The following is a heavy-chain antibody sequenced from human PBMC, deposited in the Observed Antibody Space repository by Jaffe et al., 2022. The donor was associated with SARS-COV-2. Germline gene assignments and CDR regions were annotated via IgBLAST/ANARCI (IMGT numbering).Heavy chain of an antibody. J-gene: IGHJ3*02. CDR2: ISWNSGSI. CDR3: AKDIQGVVVVAARGAFDI. Sequence: EVQLVESGGGLVQPGRSLRLSCAASGFTFDDYAMHWVRQAPGKGLEWVSGISWNSGSIGYADSVKGRFTISRDNAKNSLYLQMNSLRAEDTALYYCAKDIQGVVVVAARGAFDIWGQGTMVTVSS. V-gene: IGHV3-9*01. CDR1: GFTFDDYA. D-gene: IGHD2-15*01.